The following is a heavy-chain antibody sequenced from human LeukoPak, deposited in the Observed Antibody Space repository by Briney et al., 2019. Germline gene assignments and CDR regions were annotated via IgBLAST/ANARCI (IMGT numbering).Heavy chain of an antibody. CDR3: ASSYSSGGSCYNWFDP. D-gene: IGHD2-15*01. CDR1: GYSFTSYW. CDR2: IDPSDSYT. J-gene: IGHJ5*02. V-gene: IGHV5-10-1*01. Sequence: GESLKISCKGSGYSFTSYWISWVRQMPGKGLEWMGRIDPSDSYTNYSPSFQGHVTISADKSISTAYLQWSSLKASDTAMYYCASSYSSGGSCYNWFDPWGQGTLVTVSS.